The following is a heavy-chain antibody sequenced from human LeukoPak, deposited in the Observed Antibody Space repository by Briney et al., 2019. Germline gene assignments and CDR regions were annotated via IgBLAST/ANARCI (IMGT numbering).Heavy chain of an antibody. V-gene: IGHV3-23*01. Sequence: PGGSLRLSCAASGFAFSSYAMNWVRQAPGKGLEWVSVISGGGANTYYADSVKGRFTISRDNSKNTLYLQINSLRAEDTAVYYCAKDAGGGYLDTHHNFDYWGQGTLVTVSS. CDR1: GFAFSSYA. J-gene: IGHJ4*02. CDR3: AKDAGGGYLDTHHNFDY. CDR2: ISGGGANT. D-gene: IGHD3-16*01.